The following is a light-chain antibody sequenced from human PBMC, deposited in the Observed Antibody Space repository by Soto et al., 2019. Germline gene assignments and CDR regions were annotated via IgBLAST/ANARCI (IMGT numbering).Light chain of an antibody. V-gene: IGKV3-20*01. Sequence: SGLTRTEGALCLSAGERANHSCRASQSVSTSSLSWYQQKPGQAPRLLIYGASNRATGIPDRFSGSGSGTDFTLTISRLAPEDFAVYYCQPYGSSGTFGQGTNVDI. CDR1: QSVSTSS. CDR2: GAS. J-gene: IGKJ1*01. CDR3: QPYGSSGT.